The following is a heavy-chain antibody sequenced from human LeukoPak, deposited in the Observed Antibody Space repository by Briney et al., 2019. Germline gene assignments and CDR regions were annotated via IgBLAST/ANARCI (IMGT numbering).Heavy chain of an antibody. CDR3: AREGGRDDYNSFFSSDYFDY. Sequence: GGSLRLSCAASGFTFSSYWMSWVRQAPGKGLEWVANIKQDGSEKYYVDSVKGRFTISRDNAKNSLYLQMNSLRAEDTAVYYCAREGGRDDYNSFFSSDYFDYWGQGTLVTVSS. J-gene: IGHJ4*02. CDR2: IKQDGSEK. D-gene: IGHD5-24*01. V-gene: IGHV3-7*01. CDR1: GFTFSSYW.